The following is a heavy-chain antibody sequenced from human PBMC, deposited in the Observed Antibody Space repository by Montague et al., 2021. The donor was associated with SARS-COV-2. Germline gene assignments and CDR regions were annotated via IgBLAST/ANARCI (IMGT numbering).Heavy chain of an antibody. CDR2: IYHSGTT. Sequence: SETLSLTCIVSGGSINSFYWSWIRQPPGKGLEWIGYIYHSGTTHYSPSLNSRVAISLDTSKNQFSLTPNSVTAADTAVYYCARPSMVSRNYYYYGIDVWGQGTTVTVS. V-gene: IGHV4-59*01. CDR3: ARPSMVSRNYYYYGIDV. D-gene: IGHD2-21*01. J-gene: IGHJ6*02. CDR1: GGSINSFY.